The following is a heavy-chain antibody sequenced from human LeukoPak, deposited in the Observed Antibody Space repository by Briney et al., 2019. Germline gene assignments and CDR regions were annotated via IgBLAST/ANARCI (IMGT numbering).Heavy chain of an antibody. Sequence: GGSLRLSCAASGFTFRNYWMNWVRQAPGKGLEWVSTIKQDGSEKCYVDSVKGRFIISRDNAKNSLYLQMNSLRADDTAVYYCAGDRLLWFGETKRGDYWGQGTLVTVSS. CDR2: IKQDGSEK. D-gene: IGHD3-10*01. CDR3: AGDRLLWFGETKRGDY. J-gene: IGHJ4*02. V-gene: IGHV3-7*01. CDR1: GFTFRNYW.